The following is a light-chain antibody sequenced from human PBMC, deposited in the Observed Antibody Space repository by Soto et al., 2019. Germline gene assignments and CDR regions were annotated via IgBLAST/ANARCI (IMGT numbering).Light chain of an antibody. CDR1: QSVNNF. Sequence: EVVLTQSPATLSLSPGDRATLSCRASQSVNNFLAWYQQKPGQTPRLLIYDASKRATGIPGRFSGSGSGTDFTLTISSLEPEDFAVYYCQQRSNWPPALSFGGGTKVGIK. J-gene: IGKJ4*01. CDR3: QQRSNWPPALS. CDR2: DAS. V-gene: IGKV3-11*01.